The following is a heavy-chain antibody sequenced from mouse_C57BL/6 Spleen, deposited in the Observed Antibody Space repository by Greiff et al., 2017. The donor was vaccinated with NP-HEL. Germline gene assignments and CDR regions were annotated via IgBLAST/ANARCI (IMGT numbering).Heavy chain of an antibody. V-gene: IGHV1-42*01. Sequence: EVQLQQSGPELVKPGASVKISCKASGYSFTGYYMNWVKQSPEKSLEWIGEINPRTGGTTYTQKFKAKATLTVDKSSSTAYMQLKSLTSEDSAVYYGARSGLLLCCWCFDDWGTGTTVTVSS. J-gene: IGHJ1*03. D-gene: IGHD1-1*01. CDR1: GYSFTGYY. CDR2: INPRTGGT. CDR3: ARSGLLLCCWCFDD.